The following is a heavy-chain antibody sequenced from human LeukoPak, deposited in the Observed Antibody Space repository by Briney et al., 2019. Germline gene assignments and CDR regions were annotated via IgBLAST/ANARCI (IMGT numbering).Heavy chain of an antibody. V-gene: IGHV3-48*02. D-gene: IGHD6-19*01. CDR2: ISSSSII. Sequence: PGGSLRLSCAASGLTFSSYSMNWVHQAPGKGLEWVSYISSSSIISYADSVKGRFTISRDNAKNSLYLQMNSLRDEDTAVYYCARTVIAVAANWFDPWGQGTLVTVSS. CDR1: GLTFSSYS. J-gene: IGHJ5*02. CDR3: ARTVIAVAANWFDP.